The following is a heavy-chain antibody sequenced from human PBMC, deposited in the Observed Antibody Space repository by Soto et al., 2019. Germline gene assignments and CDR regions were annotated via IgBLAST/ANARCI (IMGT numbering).Heavy chain of an antibody. CDR3: DRVPDY. J-gene: IGHJ4*02. D-gene: IGHD2-2*01. CDR2: MYHSGST. Sequence: SETLSLTFTVSCCSVSSCSYSLSWIRHPPGKGLEWIGYMYHSGSTYYNPSLKSRVTISIDRSKNKFSLKLSSVTAADTAVDYCDRVPDYWGQGIMVTVSS. CDR1: CCSVSSCSYS. V-gene: IGHV4-30-2*01.